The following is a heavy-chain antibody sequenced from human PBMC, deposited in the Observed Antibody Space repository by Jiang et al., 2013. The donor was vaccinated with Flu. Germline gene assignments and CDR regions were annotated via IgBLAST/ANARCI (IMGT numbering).Heavy chain of an antibody. CDR2: IYPGDSDT. V-gene: IGHV5-51*01. J-gene: IGHJ4*02. D-gene: IGHD3-10*01. Sequence: GAEVKKPGESLKISCKGSGYSFTSYWIGWVRQMPGKGLEWMGIIYPGDSDTTYSPSFRGQVTISADKSISTAYLQWSSLKASDTAIYYCARQKIRGSYSLGYWGQGILVTVSS. CDR1: GYSFTSYW. CDR3: ARQKIRGSYSLGY.